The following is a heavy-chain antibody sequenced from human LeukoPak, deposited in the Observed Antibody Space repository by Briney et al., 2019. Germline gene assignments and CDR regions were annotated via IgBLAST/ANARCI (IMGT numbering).Heavy chain of an antibody. CDR1: GGSISSYY. Sequence: SETLSLTCTVSGGSISSYYWSWIRQPPGKGLEWIGYIYYSGSTNYNPSLTSRVTISEDTSKNQFSLKLSSVTAADTAVYYCARGWKRIKSYYYDSSGHPTYAFDIWGQGTMVTVSS. CDR2: IYYSGST. J-gene: IGHJ3*02. CDR3: ARGWKRIKSYYYDSSGHPTYAFDI. D-gene: IGHD3-22*01. V-gene: IGHV4-59*01.